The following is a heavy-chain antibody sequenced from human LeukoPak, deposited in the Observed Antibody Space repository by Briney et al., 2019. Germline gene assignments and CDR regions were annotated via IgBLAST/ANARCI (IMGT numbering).Heavy chain of an antibody. J-gene: IGHJ6*02. CDR3: ARDPGYYGMDV. V-gene: IGHV4-4*07. CDR1: GGSISNYY. Sequence: SQTLSLTCTVSGGSISNYYWSWIRKPAGKGLEWLGRIFASGTTHDNPSLKSRVTVSVDTSKNQFSLRLTSVTAADTAVYYCARDPGYYGMDVWGQGTTVTVSS. CDR2: IFASGTT.